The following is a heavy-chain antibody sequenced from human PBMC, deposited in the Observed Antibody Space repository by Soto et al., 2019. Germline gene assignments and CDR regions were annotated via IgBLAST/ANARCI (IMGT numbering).Heavy chain of an antibody. CDR1: GLSLNTRGVG. CDR3: AHRPPPLWYYYLSVKDAFDI. J-gene: IGHJ3*02. Sequence: ESGPTLVNPTQTLTLTCTFSGLSLNTRGVGVGWIRQPPGKALEWLALIYWDDDKRYSPTLKSRLTITKDTSKNQVVLTMTNMDPVDTATYFCAHRPPPLWYYYLSVKDAFDIWGQGTMVTVSS. CDR2: IYWDDDK. D-gene: IGHD3-16*01. V-gene: IGHV2-5*02.